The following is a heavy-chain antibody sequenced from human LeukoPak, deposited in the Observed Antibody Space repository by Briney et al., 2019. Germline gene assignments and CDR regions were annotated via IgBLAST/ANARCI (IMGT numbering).Heavy chain of an antibody. CDR2: IYHSGST. Sequence: SETLSLTRTVSGGSISSGGYYWSWIRQPPGKGLDWIGYIYHSGSTYYNPSLKSRVTISVDRSKNQFSLKLSSVTAADTAVYYCARYSSGYWGGEDYWGQGTLVTVSS. D-gene: IGHD6-19*01. J-gene: IGHJ4*02. CDR3: ARYSSGYWGGEDY. V-gene: IGHV4-30-2*02. CDR1: GGSISSGGYY.